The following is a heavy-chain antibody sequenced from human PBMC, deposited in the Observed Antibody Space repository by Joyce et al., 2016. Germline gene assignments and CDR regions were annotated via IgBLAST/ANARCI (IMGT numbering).Heavy chain of an antibody. V-gene: IGHV3-23*01. CDR3: AKGDSTDYYVPLDY. Sequence: EVQLLESGGGLVQPGGSLRLSCAASGFTFRNKAMNWVRQAPGKGLEWGSAISGSGSSTYHADSVKGRFTISRDNSNNIVYLQMNSLRAEDSALYYCAKGDSTDYYVPLDYWGQGTLVTVSS. CDR1: GFTFRNKA. D-gene: IGHD3-22*01. J-gene: IGHJ4*02. CDR2: ISGSGSST.